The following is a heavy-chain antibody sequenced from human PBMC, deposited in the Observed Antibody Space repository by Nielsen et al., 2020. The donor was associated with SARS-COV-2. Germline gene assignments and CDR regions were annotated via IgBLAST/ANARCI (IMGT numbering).Heavy chain of an antibody. CDR3: AKGSSGWLPLYY. D-gene: IGHD6-19*01. CDR1: GFTFDDYA. V-gene: IGHV3-9*01. J-gene: IGHJ4*02. Sequence: GGSLRLSCAASGFTFDDYAMHWVRQAPGKGLEWVSGISWNSGSIGYADSVKGRFTISRDNAKNSLYLQMNSLRAEDTALYYCAKGSSGWLPLYYWGQGTLVTVSS. CDR2: ISWNSGSI.